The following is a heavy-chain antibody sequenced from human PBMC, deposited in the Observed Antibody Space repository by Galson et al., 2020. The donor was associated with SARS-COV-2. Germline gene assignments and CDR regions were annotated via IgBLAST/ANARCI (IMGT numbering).Heavy chain of an antibody. Sequence: GGSLRLSCAVSGFTFSSYSMNWVRQAPGKGLEWVSSISSSSHSIYYADSLKGRFTISSDNAKNSLYRRMNSLRAEDTAVYYCVRDASWAMFGMDVWGQGTTVTVSS. V-gene: IGHV3-21*01. J-gene: IGHJ6*02. CDR3: VRDASWAMFGMDV. D-gene: IGHD1-26*01. CDR2: ISSSSHSI. CDR1: GFTFSSYS.